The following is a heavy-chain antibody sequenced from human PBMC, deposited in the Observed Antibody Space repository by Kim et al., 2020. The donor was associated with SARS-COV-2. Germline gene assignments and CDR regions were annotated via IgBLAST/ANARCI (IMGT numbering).Heavy chain of an antibody. CDR3: AKDIKKRFLEWFSIGPPDY. CDR1: GFTFGDYA. D-gene: IGHD3-3*01. Sequence: GGSLRLSCAASGFTFGDYAMHSVRQAPGKGLEWVSGISWNSGRIGYADSVKGRFTISRDNAKNSLYLQMNSLRAEDTALYYCAKDIKKRFLEWFSIGPPDYWGQGTLFTVSP. J-gene: IGHJ4*02. V-gene: IGHV3-9*01. CDR2: ISWNSGRI.